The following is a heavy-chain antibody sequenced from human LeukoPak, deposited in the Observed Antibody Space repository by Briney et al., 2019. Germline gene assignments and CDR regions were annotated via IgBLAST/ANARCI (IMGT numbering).Heavy chain of an antibody. CDR3: ARGDQPLLYPAL. Sequence: ASVKVSCKASGYTFTSYDINWVRQATGQGLEWMGWMNPNSGNTGYAQKFQGRVTMTRNTSISTAYMELSSLRSEDTAVYYCARGDQPLLYPALWGQGTLVTVSS. V-gene: IGHV1-8*01. CDR1: GYTFTSYD. D-gene: IGHD2-2*02. CDR2: MNPNSGNT. J-gene: IGHJ4*02.